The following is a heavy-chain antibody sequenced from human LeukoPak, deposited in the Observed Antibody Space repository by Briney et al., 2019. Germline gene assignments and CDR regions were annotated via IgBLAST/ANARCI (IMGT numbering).Heavy chain of an antibody. V-gene: IGHV3-23*01. D-gene: IGHD6-19*01. CDR3: AKGASSGWYADAFDI. CDR1: GFTFDDYT. CDR2: ISGSGGST. Sequence: PGGSLRLSCTASGFTFDDYTMHWVRQAPGKGLEWVSAISGSGGSTYYADSVKGRFTISRDSSKNTLYLQMNSLRVDDTAVYYCAKGASSGWYADAFDIWGQGTMVTVSS. J-gene: IGHJ3*02.